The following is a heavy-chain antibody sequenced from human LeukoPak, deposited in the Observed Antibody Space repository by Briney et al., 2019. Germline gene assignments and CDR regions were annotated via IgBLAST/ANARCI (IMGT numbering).Heavy chain of an antibody. CDR1: GSSITSVSHY. CDR2: IYYTGST. V-gene: IGHV4-39*01. D-gene: IGHD3-10*01. Sequence: SETLSLTCTISGSSITSVSHYWGWIRQPPGKGLEWIGDIYYTGSTYYSPSLRSRVTMSVHTSENQFSLRLNSVTAADTAVYYCASGEWFGEPQGRFDPWGQGTLVTVSS. J-gene: IGHJ5*02. CDR3: ASGEWFGEPQGRFDP.